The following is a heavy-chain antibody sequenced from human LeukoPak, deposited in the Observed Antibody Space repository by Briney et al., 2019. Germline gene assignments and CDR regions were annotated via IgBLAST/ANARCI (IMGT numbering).Heavy chain of an antibody. CDR2: IIPIFGTA. CDR3: ARASQRWLQFVDSFDY. CDR1: GGTFSSYA. V-gene: IGHV1-69*13. J-gene: IGHJ4*02. D-gene: IGHD5-24*01. Sequence: GASVKVSCKASGGTFSSYAISWVRQAPGQGLEWMGGIIPIFGTADYAQKFQGRVTITADESTSTAYMELSSLRSEDTAVYYCARASQRWLQFVDSFDYWGQGTLVTVSS.